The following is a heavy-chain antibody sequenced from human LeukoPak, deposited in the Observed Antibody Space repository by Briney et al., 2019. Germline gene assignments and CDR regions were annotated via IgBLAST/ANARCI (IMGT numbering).Heavy chain of an antibody. V-gene: IGHV4-4*07. CDR2: IYTSGST. J-gene: IGHJ3*02. D-gene: IGHD2-2*01. CDR3: ARFVYCSSTSCHDAFDI. Sequence: SETLSLTCPVSGGSISSYYWSWIRQPAGKGLERVGRIYTSGSTNYNPSLKSRVTMSVDTSKNQCSLKLSSVTAADTAVYYCARFVYCSSTSCHDAFDIWGQGTMVTVSS. CDR1: GGSISSYY.